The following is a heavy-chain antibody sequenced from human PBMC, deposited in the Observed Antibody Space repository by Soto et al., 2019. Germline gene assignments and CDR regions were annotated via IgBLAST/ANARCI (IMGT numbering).Heavy chain of an antibody. CDR2: IYYSGST. Sequence: SETLSLTCTVSGGSISSGGYYWSWIRQHPGKGLEWIGYIYYSGSTYYNPSLKSRVTISVDTSKNQFSLKLSSVTAADTAVYYCAREQRGGYCSSTSCYGVYYFDYWGQGTLVTVSS. D-gene: IGHD2-2*01. V-gene: IGHV4-31*03. J-gene: IGHJ4*02. CDR1: GGSISSGGYY. CDR3: AREQRGGYCSSTSCYGVYYFDY.